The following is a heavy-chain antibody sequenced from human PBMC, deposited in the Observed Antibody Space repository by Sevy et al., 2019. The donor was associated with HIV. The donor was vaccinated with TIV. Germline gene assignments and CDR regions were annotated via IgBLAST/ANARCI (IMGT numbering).Heavy chain of an antibody. V-gene: IGHV3-30-3*01. Sequence: GGSLRLSCGASGFTFNMYGIHWVRQAPGKGLEWVAVLSYHGSNKYNADSVKGRFTISRDNSKNTLYLQMNSLRAEDKPLYYCARGNYYDSSGYYSKAFDIWGEGTMVTVSS. D-gene: IGHD3-22*01. CDR1: GFTFNMYG. J-gene: IGHJ3*02. CDR3: ARGNYYDSSGYYSKAFDI. CDR2: LSYHGSNK.